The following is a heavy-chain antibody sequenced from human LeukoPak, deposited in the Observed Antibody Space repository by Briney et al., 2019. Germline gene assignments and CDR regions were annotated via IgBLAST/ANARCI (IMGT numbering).Heavy chain of an antibody. V-gene: IGHV4-39*07. CDR3: ARELKITFGGVIVSIFDY. CDR1: GGSISSSSYY. J-gene: IGHJ4*02. D-gene: IGHD3-16*02. CDR2: IYYSGST. Sequence: KASETLSLTCTVSGGSISSSSYYWGWIRQPPGKGLEWIGSIYYSGSTYNNPSLKSRVTISVDTSKNQFSLKLSSVTAADTAVYYCARELKITFGGVIVSIFDYWGQGTLVTVSS.